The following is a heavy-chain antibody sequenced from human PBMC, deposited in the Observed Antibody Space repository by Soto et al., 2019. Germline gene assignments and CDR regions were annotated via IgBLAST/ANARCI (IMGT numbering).Heavy chain of an antibody. CDR2: ISDNGGNT. CDR3: AKLYWNPRYFDS. J-gene: IGHJ4*02. D-gene: IGHD1-1*01. Sequence: GGSLSLSCAASGFTFGNVAMAWVRQAPGKGLEWVSSISDNGGNTDYADSARGRFTLSRDNSKNTLYLQMNHLKAEDTAVYYCAKLYWNPRYFDSWGQGARVTVYS. V-gene: IGHV3-23*01. CDR1: GFTFGNVA.